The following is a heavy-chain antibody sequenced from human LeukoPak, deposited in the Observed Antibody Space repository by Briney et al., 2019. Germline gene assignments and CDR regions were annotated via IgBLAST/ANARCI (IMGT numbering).Heavy chain of an antibody. CDR2: ISGSGGST. J-gene: IGHJ4*02. V-gene: IGHV3-23*01. CDR1: GFTFSSYA. CDR3: ANHPPAYCSSTSCYAPN. Sequence: PGGSLRLSCAASGFTFSSYAMSWVRQAPGRGLEWVSAISGSGGSTYYADSVKGRFTISRDNSKNTLYLQMNSLRAEDTAVYYCANHPPAYCSSTSCYAPNWGQGTLVTVSS. D-gene: IGHD2-2*01.